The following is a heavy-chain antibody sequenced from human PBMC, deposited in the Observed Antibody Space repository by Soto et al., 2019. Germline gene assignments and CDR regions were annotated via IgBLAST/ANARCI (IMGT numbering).Heavy chain of an antibody. J-gene: IGHJ4*02. CDR2: IGPESGAT. D-gene: IGHD1-26*01. Sequence: ASVKVSCKTSGYTFTGHYIHWVRQAPEQGPEWMGEIGPESGATRYAQKFRGRVTMTRDTPITTVYMELDNLSPDDTAVYYCGRGRSGQIVVFYWGQGTPVTVSS. CDR1: GYTFTGHY. V-gene: IGHV1-2*02. CDR3: GRGRSGQIVVFY.